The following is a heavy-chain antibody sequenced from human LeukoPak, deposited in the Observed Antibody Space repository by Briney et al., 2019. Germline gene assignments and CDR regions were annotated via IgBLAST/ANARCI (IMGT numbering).Heavy chain of an antibody. CDR3: ARDKYSSGFFDY. J-gene: IGHJ4*02. V-gene: IGHV3-64*01. D-gene: IGHD6-19*01. Sequence: GGSLRPSCAASGFTFSSYAMHWVRQAPGKGLEYVSAISSNGGSTYYANSVKGRFTISRDNSKNTLYLQMGSLRAEDMAVYYCARDKYSSGFFDYWGQGTLVTVSS. CDR1: GFTFSSYA. CDR2: ISSNGGST.